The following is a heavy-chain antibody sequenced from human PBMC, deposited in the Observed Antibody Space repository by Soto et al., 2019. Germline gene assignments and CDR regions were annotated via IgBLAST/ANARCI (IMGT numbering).Heavy chain of an antibody. J-gene: IGHJ4*02. CDR2: IYYSGST. D-gene: IGHD5-12*01. Sequence: SETLSLTCTVSGGSFSSYYWSWIRQPPGKGLEYIGYIYYSGSTSYNPSLKSRVSMSVDTSKNQFSLKLSSVTAADTAVYFCARESTVGTLTPRQFFDYWGQGSLVTVSS. V-gene: IGHV4-59*01. CDR3: ARESTVGTLTPRQFFDY. CDR1: GGSFSSYY.